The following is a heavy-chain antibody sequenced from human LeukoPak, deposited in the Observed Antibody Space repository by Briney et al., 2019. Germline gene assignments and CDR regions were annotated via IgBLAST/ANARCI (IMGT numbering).Heavy chain of an antibody. Sequence: ASVKVSCKVSGYTLTELSMHWVRQAPGKGLEWMGGFDPEDGETIYAQKFQGRVTMTEDTSTDTAYMELSSLRSEDTAVYYCATEGIAAAGTEYFQHWGQGTLVTVSS. J-gene: IGHJ1*01. D-gene: IGHD6-13*01. CDR2: FDPEDGET. CDR3: ATEGIAAAGTEYFQH. V-gene: IGHV1-24*01. CDR1: GYTLTELS.